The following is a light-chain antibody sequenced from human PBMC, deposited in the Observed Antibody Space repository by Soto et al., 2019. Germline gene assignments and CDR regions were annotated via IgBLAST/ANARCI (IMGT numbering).Light chain of an antibody. V-gene: IGKV1-27*01. CDR1: QDIRYF. CDR2: AVS. CDR3: QNYNSAPCT. J-gene: IGKJ3*01. Sequence: DIQMTQSPSSLSASVGDRVTITCRASQDIRYFLAWYQQKPGKVPELLIYAVSALQSWVPSRFSGSGSGTDFTLTISRLQPEDVATYYCQNYNSAPCTFGPGTKVDVK.